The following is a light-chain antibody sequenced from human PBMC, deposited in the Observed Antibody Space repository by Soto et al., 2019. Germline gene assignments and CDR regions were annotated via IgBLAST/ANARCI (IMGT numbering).Light chain of an antibody. J-gene: IGLJ1*01. Sequence: QSVLTQPPSASGSPGQAVTISCAGTSSDVGGYNFVSWYQQHPGKAPKLMIYEVSKRPSGVPDRFSGSKSGNTASLTVSGLQAEDEADYYCNSYAGINNLGFVFGNVTKVTVL. CDR1: SSDVGGYNF. CDR3: NSYAGINNLGFV. V-gene: IGLV2-8*01. CDR2: EVS.